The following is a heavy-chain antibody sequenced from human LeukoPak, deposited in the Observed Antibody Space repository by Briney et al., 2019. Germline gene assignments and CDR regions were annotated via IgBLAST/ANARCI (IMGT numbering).Heavy chain of an antibody. CDR1: GSSISSYY. CDR3: ARTSNYWSPYFDY. Sequence: SETLSLTCTVSGSSISSYYWSWIRQPPGKGLEWIGYIYYSGSTYYNPSLKSRVTISVDTSKNQFSLKLSSVTAADTAVYYCARTSNYWSPYFDYWGQGTLVTVSS. V-gene: IGHV4-59*06. CDR2: IYYSGST. D-gene: IGHD1-1*01. J-gene: IGHJ4*02.